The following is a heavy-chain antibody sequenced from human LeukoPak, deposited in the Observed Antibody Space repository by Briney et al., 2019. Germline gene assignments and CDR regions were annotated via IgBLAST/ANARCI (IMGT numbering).Heavy chain of an antibody. CDR3: AKGAQYYDFWSGWNNTYYYYMDV. CDR1: EFAFSAYG. V-gene: IGHV3-30*02. D-gene: IGHD3-3*01. CDR2: IRYDGSNK. J-gene: IGHJ6*03. Sequence: GGSLRLSCAASEFAFSAYGMHWVRQAPGKGLEWVAFIRYDGSNKYSADSVKGRFTIARDNSKNTLYLQMNSLRAEDTAAYYCAKGAQYYDFWSGWNNTYYYYMDVWGKGTTVTVSS.